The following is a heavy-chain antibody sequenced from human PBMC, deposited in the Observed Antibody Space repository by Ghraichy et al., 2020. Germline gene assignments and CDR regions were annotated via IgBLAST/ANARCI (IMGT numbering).Heavy chain of an antibody. D-gene: IGHD5-12*01. Sequence: GESLNISCAASGFSFSSYAMTWVRQAPGKGLEWVSSISTGGDYTYYTDSVKGRFTISRDNSKNTLYLQLNSLRAEDTAVYFCAKGTGYIGYHRGVYYYGLDVWGQGTTVTVSS. CDR1: GFSFSSYA. CDR3: AKGTGYIGYHRGVYYYGLDV. CDR2: ISTGGDYT. J-gene: IGHJ6*02. V-gene: IGHV3-23*01.